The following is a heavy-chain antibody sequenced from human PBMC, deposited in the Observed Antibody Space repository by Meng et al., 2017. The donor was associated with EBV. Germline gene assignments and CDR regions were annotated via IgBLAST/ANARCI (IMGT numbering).Heavy chain of an antibody. J-gene: IGHJ4*01. CDR3: ARVGYSVHDVSFEDF. CDR1: GGSFTDYY. V-gene: IGHV4-34*01. Sequence: QVLLRQLGAGLLKPSXALSLSCAVYGGSFTDYYWSWIRQAPGKSLEWIGEVSHSGRTRYNPSLKSRVSMSADVSKKQFSLKMKSVTAADTGVYFCARVGYSVHDVSFEDFGGHGTLVIVSS. D-gene: IGHD5/OR15-5a*01. CDR2: VSHSGRT.